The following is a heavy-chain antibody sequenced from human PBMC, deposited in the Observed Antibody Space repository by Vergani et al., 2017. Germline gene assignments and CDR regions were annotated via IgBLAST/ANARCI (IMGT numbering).Heavy chain of an antibody. D-gene: IGHD3-3*01. J-gene: IGHJ1*01. CDR3: ASQYYDFWSGRD. CDR2: IFSGGYT. V-gene: IGHV3-66*04. CDR1: GFTVSSHY. Sequence: QLVESGGDLVQPGGSLRLSCAVSGFTVSSHYMSWVRQAPGKGLEWVSVIFSGGYTYYADPVKGRFTISRDDSKNSLYLQMNSLRAEDTAVYYCASQYYDFWSGRDWGQGTLVTVSS.